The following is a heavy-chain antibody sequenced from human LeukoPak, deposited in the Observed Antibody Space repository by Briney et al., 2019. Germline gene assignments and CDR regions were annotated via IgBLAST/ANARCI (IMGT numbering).Heavy chain of an antibody. Sequence: SETLSLTCGDYAGSFSGYYWSWIRQHPGKGLEWIGHIYDSGNPYYNPSLKSRVTMSVDTSNNQFSSRLNYVTAADTAVYYCAREVSGTNWFDPWGQGTLVTVSS. J-gene: IGHJ5*02. CDR3: AREVSGTNWFDP. V-gene: IGHV4-34*09. D-gene: IGHD1-26*01. CDR1: AGSFSGYY. CDR2: IYDSGNP.